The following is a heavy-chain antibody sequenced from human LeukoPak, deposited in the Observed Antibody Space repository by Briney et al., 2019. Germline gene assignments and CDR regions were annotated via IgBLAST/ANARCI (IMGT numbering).Heavy chain of an antibody. CDR2: LSTDEIT. J-gene: IGHJ4*02. CDR3: ASKRPGAYYFDY. Sequence: GGSLRLSCAASGFTSSNYVMHWVRQAPGKGLVWVSRLSTDEITSYADSVKGRFTISRDNSKNTLYLQMSNLRAEDTAVYYCASKRPGAYYFDYWGQGTLVTVSS. CDR1: GFTSSNYV. V-gene: IGHV3-74*01. D-gene: IGHD6-25*01.